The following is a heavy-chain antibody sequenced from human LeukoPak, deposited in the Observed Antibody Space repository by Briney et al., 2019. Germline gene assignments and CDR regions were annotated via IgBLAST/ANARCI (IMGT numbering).Heavy chain of an antibody. V-gene: IGHV3-7*04. J-gene: IGHJ4*02. D-gene: IGHD1-7*01. CDR1: GFTFSNYW. CDR2: IKQDGSEK. Sequence: GGPLRLSCAASGFTFSNYWMSWVRQAPGKGLEWVANIKQDGSEKYYVDSVKGRFTISRDNAKNSLYLQMNSLRVEDTAVYFCARAIEGGTTNYEYWGQGTLVTVSS. CDR3: ARAIEGGTTNYEY.